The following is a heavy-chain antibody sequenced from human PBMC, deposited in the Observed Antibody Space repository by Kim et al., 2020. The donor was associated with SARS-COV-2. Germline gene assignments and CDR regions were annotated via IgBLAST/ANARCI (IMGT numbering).Heavy chain of an antibody. CDR2: IKSKTDGGTT. CDR1: GFTFSNAW. J-gene: IGHJ1*01. V-gene: IGHV3-15*01. Sequence: GGSLRLSCAASGFTFSNAWMSWVRQAPGKGLEWVGRIKSKTDGGTTDYAAPVKGRFTISRDDSKNTLYLQMNSLKTEDTAVYYCTTEPCFKYSSSCRYFQHWGQGTLVTVSS. CDR3: TTEPCFKYSSSCRYFQH. D-gene: IGHD6-13*01.